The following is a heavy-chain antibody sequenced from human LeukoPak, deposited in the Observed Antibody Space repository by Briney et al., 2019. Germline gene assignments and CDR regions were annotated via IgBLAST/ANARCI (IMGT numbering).Heavy chain of an antibody. CDR2: INTNTGNP. J-gene: IGHJ4*02. CDR3: ARDTPSSYDSRNFDY. Sequence: ASVKVSCKASGYTFTSYAMNWVRQAPGQGLEWMGWINTNTGNPTYAQGFTGRFVFPLDTSVSTAYLQISSLKAEDTAVYYCARDTPSSYDSRNFDYWGQGTLVTVSS. D-gene: IGHD3-22*01. CDR1: GYTFTSYA. V-gene: IGHV7-4-1*02.